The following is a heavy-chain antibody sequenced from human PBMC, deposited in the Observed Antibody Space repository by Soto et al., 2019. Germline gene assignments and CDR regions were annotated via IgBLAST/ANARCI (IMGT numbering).Heavy chain of an antibody. CDR1: GGTFSSYA. CDR3: ASREGPDCSSTRCYAFDI. J-gene: IGHJ3*02. Sequence: QVQLVQSGAEVKKPGCSVKVSCKASGGTFSSYAISWVRQAPGQGLAWMGGIIPIFGTANYAQKFQGRVMITSDKATSTAYIEMSILRSEYTAVYYFASREGPDCSSTRCYAFDIWGHRTMVTVSS. D-gene: IGHD2-2*01. V-gene: IGHV1-69*06. CDR2: IIPIFGTA.